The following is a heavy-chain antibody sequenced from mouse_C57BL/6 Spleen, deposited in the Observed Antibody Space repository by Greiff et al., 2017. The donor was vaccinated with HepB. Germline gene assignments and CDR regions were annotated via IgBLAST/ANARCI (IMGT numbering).Heavy chain of an antibody. J-gene: IGHJ2*01. CDR1: GYTFTSYW. D-gene: IGHD4-1*01. CDR2: IDPSDSYT. V-gene: IGHV1-69*01. CDR3: ARGGWDGRYFDY. Sequence: QVQLQQPGAELVMPGASVKLSCKASGYTFTSYWMHWVKQRPGQGLEWIGEIDPSDSYTNYNQKFKGKSTLTVDKSSSTAYMQLSSLTSEDSAVYYCARGGWDGRYFDYWGQGTTLTVSS.